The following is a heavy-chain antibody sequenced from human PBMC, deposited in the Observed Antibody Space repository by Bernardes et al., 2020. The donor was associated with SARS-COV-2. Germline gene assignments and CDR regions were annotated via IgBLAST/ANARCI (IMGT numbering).Heavy chain of an antibody. J-gene: IGHJ4*02. D-gene: IGHD4-17*01. CDR3: ARVPIHDHGDSSGDY. CDR2: IHYSGYT. V-gene: IGHV4-59*12. Sequence: SETLSLTCTVSGGSISSYYWSWIRQPPGKGLEWIGYIHYSGYTNKKPSLKSRVTMSVDTSKSQFSLSLSSVTAADTAVYYCARVPIHDHGDSSGDYWGQGTLVTVSS. CDR1: GGSISSYY.